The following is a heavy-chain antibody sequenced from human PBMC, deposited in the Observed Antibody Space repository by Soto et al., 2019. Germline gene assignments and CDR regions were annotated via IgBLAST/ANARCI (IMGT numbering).Heavy chain of an antibody. CDR1: GGSISSSSYY. Sequence: QLQLQESGRGLVKPSETLSLTCTVSGGSISSSSYYWGWIRQPPGKGLGWIGSIYYSGSTYYNPSLTSRVTISVDTSKNQFSLTLSSVTAADAAVYYCARRIVAVAGIDSFDIWGQGTMVTVSS. J-gene: IGHJ3*02. CDR2: IYYSGST. CDR3: ARRIVAVAGIDSFDI. D-gene: IGHD6-19*01. V-gene: IGHV4-39*01.